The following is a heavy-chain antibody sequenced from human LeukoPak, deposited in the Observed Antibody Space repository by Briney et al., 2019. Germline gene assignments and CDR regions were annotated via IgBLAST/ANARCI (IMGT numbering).Heavy chain of an antibody. CDR2: IYYSGIT. CDR1: DGSITRSSYY. D-gene: IGHD2-21*02. J-gene: IGHJ4*02. CDR3: ARLRVTTGFDY. Sequence: SETLSLTCTVSDGSITRSSYYWGWIRPTPGEGLDWIGSIYYSGITYYNPSLQGRVTMSVDTSKNQFSLKLNSVTVADTAVYYCARLRVTTGFDYWDQGIPVTVSS. V-gene: IGHV4-39*01.